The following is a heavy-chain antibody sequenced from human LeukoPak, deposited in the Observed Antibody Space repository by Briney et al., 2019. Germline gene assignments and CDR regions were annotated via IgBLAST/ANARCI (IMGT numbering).Heavy chain of an antibody. D-gene: IGHD3-22*01. CDR3: ARHSVSIVAVQYNWFDP. V-gene: IGHV4-34*01. Sequence: SETLSLTCAVYGGSFSGYYWSWIRQPPGKGLEWIGEINHSGSTYYNPSLKSRVTISVDTSKNQFSLKLSSVTAADTAVYYCARHSVSIVAVQYNWFDPWGQGTLVTVSS. CDR2: INHSGST. J-gene: IGHJ5*02. CDR1: GGSFSGYY.